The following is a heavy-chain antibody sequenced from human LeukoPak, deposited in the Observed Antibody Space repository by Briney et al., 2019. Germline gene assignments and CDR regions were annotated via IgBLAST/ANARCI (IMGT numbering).Heavy chain of an antibody. Sequence: ETLSLTCTVSGGSIISYYWSWIRQPPGKGLEWIAYIHSSGSTNYNPSLKSRVTISVDTSKNQFSLKLSPVTAADTAVYYCARGGSSGWKDAFDIWGQGTMVIVSS. CDR3: ARGGSSGWKDAFDI. CDR1: GGSIISYY. J-gene: IGHJ3*02. V-gene: IGHV4-59*01. CDR2: IHSSGST. D-gene: IGHD6-19*01.